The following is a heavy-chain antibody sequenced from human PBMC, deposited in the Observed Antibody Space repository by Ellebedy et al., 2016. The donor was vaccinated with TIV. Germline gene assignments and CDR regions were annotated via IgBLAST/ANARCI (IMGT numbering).Heavy chain of an antibody. CDR2: ISSRSSYM. V-gene: IGHV3-21*01. Sequence: GESLKISCAASGFTFSSYNMNWVRQAPGKGLEWVSSISSRSSYMYYADSVMGRFTISRDNAKNSLYLEMNRLRAEDKAVYYCARDRIPIFGVVSGMDVWGQGTTVTVSS. J-gene: IGHJ6*02. CDR1: GFTFSSYN. D-gene: IGHD3-3*01. CDR3: ARDRIPIFGVVSGMDV.